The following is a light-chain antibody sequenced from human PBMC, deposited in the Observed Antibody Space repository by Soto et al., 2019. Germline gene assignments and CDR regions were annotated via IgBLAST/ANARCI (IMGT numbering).Light chain of an antibody. CDR3: TAWDGSLDRRV. CDR1: SSDIGSNT. J-gene: IGLJ3*02. CDR2: RDN. V-gene: IGLV1-44*01. Sequence: QPVLTQPPSASGTPGQRVTISCSGSSSDIGSNTVNWYQQLPGTAPKLLIYRDNQRPSGIPDRFSGSKSGTSASLDISGLQSEDEADYYCTAWDGSLDRRVFGGGTKLTVL.